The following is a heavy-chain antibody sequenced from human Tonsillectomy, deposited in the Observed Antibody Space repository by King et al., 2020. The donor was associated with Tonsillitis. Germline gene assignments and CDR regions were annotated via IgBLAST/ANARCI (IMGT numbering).Heavy chain of an antibody. V-gene: IGHV3-15*01. CDR1: GFTFSNVW. CDR3: TPHSNPTALWY. Sequence: VQLVESGGGLVKPGGSLRLSCAASGFTFSNVWMSWVRQAPGKGLEWVGRIKSKTEGGTTDYAAPVKGRFTISRDDSKNTLYLQMNSLNTEDTAVYYCTPHSNPTALWYWRQGTLVTVSS. D-gene: IGHD4-11*01. CDR2: IKSKTEGGTT. J-gene: IGHJ4*02.